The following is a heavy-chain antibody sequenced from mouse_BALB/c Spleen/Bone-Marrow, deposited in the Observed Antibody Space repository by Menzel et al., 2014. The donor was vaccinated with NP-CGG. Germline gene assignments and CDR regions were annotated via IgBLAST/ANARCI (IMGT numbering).Heavy chain of an antibody. CDR3: TTGFAY. CDR2: IRLRSNNYAT. V-gene: IGHV6-6*02. CDR1: GFTFSNYW. Sequence: EVMLVESGGGLVQPGGSIKLSCVASGFTFSNYWINWVRQFPEKGLEWVAEIRLRSNNYATHYAESVKGRFTISRDDSKSSVYLQMNDLRAEDTGIYYCTTGFAYWGQGTLVTVSA. J-gene: IGHJ3*01.